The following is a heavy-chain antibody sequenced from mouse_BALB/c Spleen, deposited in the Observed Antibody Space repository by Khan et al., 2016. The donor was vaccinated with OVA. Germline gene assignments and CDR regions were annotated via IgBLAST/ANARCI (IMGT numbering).Heavy chain of an antibody. CDR3: AREGFPSSWYFDV. CDR2: ISCSGTS. D-gene: IGHD1-3*01. J-gene: IGHJ1*01. V-gene: IGHV3-2*02. CDR1: GFSITSDYA. Sequence: EVQLQESGPGLVKPSQSLSLTCTVTGFSITSDYAWNWIRQFPGNKLEWMGYISCSGTSSYNPSLRSRISITRDTSKNKLSLQLNSVTTEDTATYYCAREGFPSSWYFDVWGAGTTVTVSS.